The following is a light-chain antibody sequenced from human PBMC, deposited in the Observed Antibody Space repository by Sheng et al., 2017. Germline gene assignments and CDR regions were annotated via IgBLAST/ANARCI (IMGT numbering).Light chain of an antibody. V-gene: IGKV3-15*01. CDR2: GAS. J-gene: IGKJ2*03. CDR3: QQYNNWPPYS. CDR1: QSVSFN. Sequence: EIVLTQSPXTLSLSPGERATLSCRASQSVSFNLAWYQQRPGQVPRLLIYGASTRVTGIPARFSGSGSGTEFTLTITSLQSEDSAVYYCQQYNNWPPYSFGQGTKLEIK.